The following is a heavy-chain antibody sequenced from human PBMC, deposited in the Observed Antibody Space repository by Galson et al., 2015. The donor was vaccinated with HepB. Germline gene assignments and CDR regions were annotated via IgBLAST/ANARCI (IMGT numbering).Heavy chain of an antibody. CDR2: INPNSGGT. Sequence: SVKVSCKASGYTFTGYYMHWVRQAPGQGLEWMGWINPNSGGTNYAQKFQGWVTMTRDTSISTAYMELSRLRSDDTAVYYCARVSIPVYDSSGYYDRYYFDYWGQGTLVTVSS. J-gene: IGHJ4*02. V-gene: IGHV1-2*04. CDR3: ARVSIPVYDSSGYYDRYYFDY. CDR1: GYTFTGYY. D-gene: IGHD3-22*01.